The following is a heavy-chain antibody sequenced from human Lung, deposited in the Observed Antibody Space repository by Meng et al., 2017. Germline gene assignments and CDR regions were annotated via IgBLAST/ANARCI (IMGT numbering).Heavy chain of an antibody. D-gene: IGHD3-10*01. Sequence: SETLSLTCTVSGYSISSGYYWAWIRQPPGKGLEWIGNIFHSGSTYYNPSLKSRVTISVDTSKNQFSLRLSSVTAADTAVYYCARLSRSYDGSGSLYYFDNWGQGTLVTVSS. V-gene: IGHV4-38-2*02. CDR1: GYSISSGYY. CDR2: IFHSGST. J-gene: IGHJ4*02. CDR3: ARLSRSYDGSGSLYYFDN.